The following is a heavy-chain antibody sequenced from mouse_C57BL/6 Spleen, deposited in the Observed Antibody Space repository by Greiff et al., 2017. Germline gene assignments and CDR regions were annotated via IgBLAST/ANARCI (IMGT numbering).Heavy chain of an antibody. V-gene: IGHV5-6*02. J-gene: IGHJ1*03. CDR2: ISSGGSYT. Sequence: DVKLVESGGDLVKPGGSLKLSCAASGFTFSSYGMSWVRQTPDKRLEWVATISSGGSYTYYPDSVKGRFTISRDNAKNTLYLQMSSLKSEDTAMYYCARRVYYGSSPWYFDVWGTGTTVTVSS. CDR1: GFTFSSYG. D-gene: IGHD1-1*01. CDR3: ARRVYYGSSPWYFDV.